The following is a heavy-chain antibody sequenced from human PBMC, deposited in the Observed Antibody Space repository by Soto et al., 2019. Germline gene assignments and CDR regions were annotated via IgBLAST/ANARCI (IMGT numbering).Heavy chain of an antibody. CDR1: GDTFSTYT. V-gene: IGHV1-69*01. J-gene: IGHJ4*02. CDR3: TREGSVEY. Sequence: QVQLVQSGAEVKKPGSSVKVSCKASGDTFSTYTVSWVRQAPGQGLEWMGGIIPMFVTADYAQKFQGRVTITADESTSTAYMELSSLRSEDTAVYYCTREGSVEYWGQGTLVTVSS. D-gene: IGHD6-19*01. CDR2: IIPMFVTA.